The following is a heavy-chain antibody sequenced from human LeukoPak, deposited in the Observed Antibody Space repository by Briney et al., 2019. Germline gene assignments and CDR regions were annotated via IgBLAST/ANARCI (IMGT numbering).Heavy chain of an antibody. CDR3: AREFYGSYYFDY. D-gene: IGHD3-16*01. CDR2: INPNSGGT. J-gene: IGHJ4*02. CDR1: GYTFTGYY. V-gene: IGHV1-2*02. Sequence: ASVKVSCKASGYTFTGYYMHWVRQAPGQGLEWMGWINPNSGGTNYAQKFQGRVTMTRDTSISTAYMELSRLRSEDTAVYYCAREFYGSYYFDYWGQGTLVTVSS.